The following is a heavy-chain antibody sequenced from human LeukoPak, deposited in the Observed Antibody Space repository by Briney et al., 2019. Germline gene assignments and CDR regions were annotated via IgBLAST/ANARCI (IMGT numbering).Heavy chain of an antibody. Sequence: PSETLSLTCTVSRGSISSYYWSWIRQPPGKGLEWIGHIYYSGSTNYNPSPKSRVTISVDTSKNQFSLKLSSVTAADTAVYYCARAPYCTNGVCYGLFDYWGQGTLATVSS. CDR1: RGSISSYY. V-gene: IGHV4-59*01. CDR3: ARAPYCTNGVCYGLFDY. J-gene: IGHJ4*02. D-gene: IGHD2-8*01. CDR2: IYYSGST.